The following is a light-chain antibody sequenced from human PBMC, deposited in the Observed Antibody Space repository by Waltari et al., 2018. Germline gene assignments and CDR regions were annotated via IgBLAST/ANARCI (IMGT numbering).Light chain of an antibody. Sequence: RVTITCRASRGIDSYLNWYQQRLGRAPKLLIYDASTLQREVPTRFSGGGIGTDFTLTINNLQPEDFATYFCQQSYSPPFTFGQGTRLEI. CDR2: DAS. CDR3: QQSYSPPFT. CDR1: RGIDSY. J-gene: IGKJ5*01. V-gene: IGKV1-39*01.